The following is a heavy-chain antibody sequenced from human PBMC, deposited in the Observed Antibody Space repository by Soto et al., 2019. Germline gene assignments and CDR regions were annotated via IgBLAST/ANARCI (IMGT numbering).Heavy chain of an antibody. CDR1: GFTFSSYW. J-gene: IGHJ4*02. CDR2: IKQDGSEK. Sequence: GGSLRLSCAASGFTFSSYWMSWVRQAPGKGLEWVANIKQDGSEKYYVDSVRGRFTISRDNAKNSLYLQMNSLRAEDTAVYYCARDEFGAGTTPHFDYWGQGTLVTVSS. V-gene: IGHV3-7*05. CDR3: ARDEFGAGTTPHFDY. D-gene: IGHD1-1*01.